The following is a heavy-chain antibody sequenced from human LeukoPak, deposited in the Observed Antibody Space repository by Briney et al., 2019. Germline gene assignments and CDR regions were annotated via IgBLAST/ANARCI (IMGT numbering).Heavy chain of an antibody. CDR1: GGSISSYY. V-gene: IGHV4-59*01. CDR3: ARGAGGYCSSTSCYLFDY. CDR2: IYYSGST. J-gene: IGHJ4*02. Sequence: PSETLSLTCTVSGGSISSYYWSWIRQPPGKGLEWIGYIYYSGSTNYNPSLKSRVTISVDTSKNQFSLKLSSVTAADTAVYYCARGAGGYCSSTSCYLFDYWGQGTLVTVSS. D-gene: IGHD2-2*01.